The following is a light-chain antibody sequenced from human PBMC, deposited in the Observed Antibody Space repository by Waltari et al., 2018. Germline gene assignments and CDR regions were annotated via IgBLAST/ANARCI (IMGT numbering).Light chain of an antibody. V-gene: IGLV2-23*01. J-gene: IGLJ2*01. CDR3: CSYAGSSTLL. Sequence: QSALTQPASVSGSPGQSITVSCTGTISDVGSYNLVSWYQQHPGKAPKLMIYEGSKRPSGVSNRFSVSKAGNTASLTISGLQAEDEAYYYCCSYAGSSTLLFGGGTKVTVL. CDR1: ISDVGSYNL. CDR2: EGS.